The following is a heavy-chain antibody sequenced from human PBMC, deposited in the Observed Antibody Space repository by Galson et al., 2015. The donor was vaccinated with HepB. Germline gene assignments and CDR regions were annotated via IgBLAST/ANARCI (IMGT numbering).Heavy chain of an antibody. CDR2: IIPIFGTA. CDR3: ARSDYDSSGYYYFDY. V-gene: IGHV1-69*13. J-gene: IGHJ4*02. D-gene: IGHD3-22*01. Sequence: SVKVSCKASGGTFSSYAISWVRQAPGQGLERMGGIIPIFGTANYAQKFQGRVTITADESTSTAYMELSSLRSEDTAVYYCARSDYDSSGYYYFDYWGQGTLVTVSS. CDR1: GGTFSSYA.